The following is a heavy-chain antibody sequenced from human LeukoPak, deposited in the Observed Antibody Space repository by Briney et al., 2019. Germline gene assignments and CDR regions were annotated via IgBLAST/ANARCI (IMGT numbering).Heavy chain of an antibody. V-gene: IGHV1-69*13. Sequence: SVKVSCKASGGTFSSYAISRVRQAPGQGLEWMGGIIPIFGTANYAQKFQGRVTITADESTSTAYMELSSLRSEDTAVYYCARVGNYDFPFDYWGQGTLVTVSS. CDR1: GGTFSSYA. CDR3: ARVGNYDFPFDY. D-gene: IGHD3-3*01. CDR2: IIPIFGTA. J-gene: IGHJ4*02.